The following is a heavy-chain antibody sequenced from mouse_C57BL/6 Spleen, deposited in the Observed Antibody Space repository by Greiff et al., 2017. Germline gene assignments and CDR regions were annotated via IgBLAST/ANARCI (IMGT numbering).Heavy chain of an antibody. CDR1: GFTFSSYG. CDR3: ARRYGSSQGAMDY. J-gene: IGHJ4*01. Sequence: VQLQQSGGDLVKPGGSLKLSCAASGFTFSSYGMSWVRQTPDKRLEWVATISSGGSYTYYPDSGKGRFTISRDNAKNTLYLQMSSLKSEDTAMYYCARRYGSSQGAMDYWCQGTSVTVSS. CDR2: ISSGGSYT. D-gene: IGHD1-1*01. V-gene: IGHV5-6*01.